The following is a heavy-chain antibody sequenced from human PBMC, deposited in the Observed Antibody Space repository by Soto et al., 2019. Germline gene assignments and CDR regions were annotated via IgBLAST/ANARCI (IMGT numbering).Heavy chain of an antibody. J-gene: IGHJ4*02. V-gene: IGHV1-2*04. CDR2: INPNSGGT. CDR1: GYTFTGYY. Sequence: ASVKVSCKASGYTFTGYYMHWVRQAPGQGLEWMGWINPNSGGTNYAQKFQGWVTMTRDTSISTAYMELSRLRSDDTAVYYCARSRVYDFWSGYSIGYWGQGTLVTVSS. CDR3: ARSRVYDFWSGYSIGY. D-gene: IGHD3-3*01.